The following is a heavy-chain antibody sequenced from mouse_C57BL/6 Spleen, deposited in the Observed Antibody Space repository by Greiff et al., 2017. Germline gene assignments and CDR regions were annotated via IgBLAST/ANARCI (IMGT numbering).Heavy chain of an antibody. CDR1: GYTFTSYW. J-gene: IGHJ2*01. D-gene: IGHD1-1*01. Sequence: VQLQQSGTVLARPGASVKMSCKTSGYTFTSYWMHWVKQRPGQGLEWIGAIYPGNSDTSYNQKFKGKDKLTAVTSASTAYMELSSLTNEDSAVYYCTRNPGSNYFDYWGQGTTLTVSS. CDR3: TRNPGSNYFDY. V-gene: IGHV1-5*01. CDR2: IYPGNSDT.